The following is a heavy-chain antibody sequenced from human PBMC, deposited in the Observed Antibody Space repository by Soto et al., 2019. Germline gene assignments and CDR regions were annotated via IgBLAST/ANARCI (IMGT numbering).Heavy chain of an antibody. D-gene: IGHD4-4*01. CDR3: ARESNQLNWFVP. CDR1: GFTFSSYS. J-gene: IGHJ5*02. V-gene: IGHV3-48*02. CDR2: ISSSSSTI. Sequence: EVQLVESGGGLVQPGGSLRLSCAASGFTFSSYSMNWVRQAPGKGLEWVSYISSSSSTIYYSDSVKGRFTISRDNAKNSLYMQMNSLRDEDTAVYYCARESNQLNWFVPWVQGTLVTVSS.